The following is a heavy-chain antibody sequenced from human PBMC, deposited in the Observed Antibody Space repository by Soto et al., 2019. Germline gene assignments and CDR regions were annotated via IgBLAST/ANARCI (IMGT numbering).Heavy chain of an antibody. V-gene: IGHV1-18*01. CDR3: ARGDSSSGLDP. CDR2: ISAYNGNT. Sequence: QVQVVQSGTEVKKPGASVKVSCKASGYTFTNYGISWVRQAPGQGLEGMGWISAYNGNTNYAQIFQGRVTLTTDTSTTTAYMELRSLRSDDTAFYYCARGDSSSGLDPWGQGTLVTVSS. J-gene: IGHJ5*02. D-gene: IGHD6-6*01. CDR1: GYTFTNYG.